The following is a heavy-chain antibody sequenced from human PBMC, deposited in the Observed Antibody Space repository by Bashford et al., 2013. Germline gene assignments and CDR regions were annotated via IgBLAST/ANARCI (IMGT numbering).Heavy chain of an antibody. J-gene: IGHJ6*02. CDR3: ARASPYYYDSSGYSDYYGMDV. CDR2: MNPNSGNT. CDR1: GYTFTSYD. D-gene: IGHD3-22*01. Sequence: ASVKVSCKASGYTFTSYDINWVRQATGQGLEWMGWMNPNSGNTGYAQKFQGRVTMTRNTSISTAYMELSSLRSEDTAVYYCARASPYYYDSSGYSDYYGMDVWGQGTTVTVSS. V-gene: IGHV1-8*01.